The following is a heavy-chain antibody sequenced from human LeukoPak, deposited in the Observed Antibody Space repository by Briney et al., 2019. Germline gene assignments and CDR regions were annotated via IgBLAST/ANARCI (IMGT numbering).Heavy chain of an antibody. CDR3: ARDLLYDHCSSTSCYSPYYYYYIDV. V-gene: IGHV6-1*01. D-gene: IGHD2-2*01. CDR1: GDSVSSNSAA. J-gene: IGHJ6*03. Sequence: SQTLSLTCAISGDSVSSNSAAWNWIRQSPSRGLEWLGRTYYRSKWYNDYAVSVKSRITINPDTSKNQFSLQLNSVTPEDTAVYYCARDLLYDHCSSTSCYSPYYYYYIDVWGKGTTVTVSS. CDR2: TYYRSKWYN.